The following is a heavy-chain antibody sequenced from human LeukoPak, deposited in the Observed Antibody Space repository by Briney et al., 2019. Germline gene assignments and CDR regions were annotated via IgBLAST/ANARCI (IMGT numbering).Heavy chain of an antibody. CDR3: ARGLAMVRGVMSYYMDV. J-gene: IGHJ6*03. Sequence: GGSLRLSCAASGFTFSSYDMHWVRQATGKGLEWVSVIGTAGDTYYPGSVKGRFTISRENAKNSLYLQMNSLRAGDTAVYYCARGLAMVRGVMSYYMDVWGKGTTVTVSS. CDR1: GFTFSSYD. V-gene: IGHV3-13*01. D-gene: IGHD3-10*01. CDR2: IGTAGDT.